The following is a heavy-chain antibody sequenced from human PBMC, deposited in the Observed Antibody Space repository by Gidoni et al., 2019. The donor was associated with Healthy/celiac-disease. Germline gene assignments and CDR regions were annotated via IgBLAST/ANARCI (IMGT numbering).Heavy chain of an antibody. Sequence: EVQLVESGGGLVQPGGSLRLSCAASGFTVRSYSMNWVRQAPGKGLEWVSYISSSSSTIYYADSVKGRFTISRDNAKNSLYLQMNSLRAEDTAVYYCAREPLLLWFGELSPYFDYWGQGTLVTVSS. D-gene: IGHD3-10*01. CDR3: AREPLLLWFGELSPYFDY. CDR1: GFTVRSYS. V-gene: IGHV3-48*04. J-gene: IGHJ4*02. CDR2: ISSSSSTI.